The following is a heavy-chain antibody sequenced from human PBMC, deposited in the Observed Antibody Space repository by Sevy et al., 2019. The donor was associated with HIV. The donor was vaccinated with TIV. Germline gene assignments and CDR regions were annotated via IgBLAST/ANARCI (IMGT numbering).Heavy chain of an antibody. D-gene: IGHD6-19*01. J-gene: IGHJ4*02. Sequence: GGSLRLSCAASGLTFSSHAMHWVRQAPGKGLEWVAVISSAGSNKYYADSVKGRFTISRDNPKNTLYLQMNSLRPEDTAVYYCTRDAGYSIAWSPSDYLGQGTLVTVSS. CDR3: TRDAGYSIAWSPSDY. V-gene: IGHV3-30-3*01. CDR2: ISSAGSNK. CDR1: GLTFSSHA.